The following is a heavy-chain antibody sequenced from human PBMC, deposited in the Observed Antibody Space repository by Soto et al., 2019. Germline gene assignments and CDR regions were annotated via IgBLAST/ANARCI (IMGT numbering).Heavy chain of an antibody. Sequence: GGSLRLSCAASGFTFSSYSMNWVRQAPGKGLEWVSYISSSSTIYYADSVKGRFTISRDNAKNSLYLQMNSLRDEDTAVYYCASFLYYDILTCYDYWGQGTLVTVSS. CDR2: ISSSSTI. V-gene: IGHV3-48*02. D-gene: IGHD3-9*01. J-gene: IGHJ4*02. CDR1: GFTFSSYS. CDR3: ASFLYYDILTCYDY.